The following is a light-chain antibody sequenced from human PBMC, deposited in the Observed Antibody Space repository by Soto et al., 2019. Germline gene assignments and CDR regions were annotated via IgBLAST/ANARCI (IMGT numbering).Light chain of an antibody. CDR2: ANN. J-gene: IGLJ7*01. V-gene: IGLV1-40*01. CDR3: QPYNNGLIVVGV. Sequence: QSVLTQPPSVSGAPGQGVTISCTGTRSNLGAGYDVHWYQQFPGAAPKLLIYANNKRPSGVLDRFSGSKSGTSASLAITGLREGEEEDFSSQPYNNGLIVVGVFGGATRLTV. CDR1: RSNLGAGYD.